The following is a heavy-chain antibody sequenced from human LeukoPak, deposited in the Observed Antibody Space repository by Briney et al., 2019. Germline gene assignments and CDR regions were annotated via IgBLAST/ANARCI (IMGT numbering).Heavy chain of an antibody. CDR3: ARDSSDAYNPEPGY. J-gene: IGHJ4*02. D-gene: IGHD5-24*01. CDR2: IKQDGSEK. V-gene: IGHV3-7*01. CDR1: GFSFSSYW. Sequence: GGSLRLSCAASGFSFSSYWMSWVRQAPGKGLEWVADIKQDGSEKYYVDSVKGRFTISRDNAKNSLYLQVNSLRAEDTAVYYCARDSSDAYNPEPGYWGQGTLVTVSS.